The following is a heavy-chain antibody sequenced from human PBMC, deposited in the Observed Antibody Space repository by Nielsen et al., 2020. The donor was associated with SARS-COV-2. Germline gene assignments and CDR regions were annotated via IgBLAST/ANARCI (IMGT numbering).Heavy chain of an antibody. J-gene: IGHJ5*02. CDR3: ARDGRYSGYDFLVGRKGCDP. V-gene: IGHV4-30-4*01. Sequence: SETLSLTCTVPGGSISSGEYYWSWIRQPPGKGLEWIGYIYYSGSTYHNPSIKSRVTISVAPSKNQFSLKLSSVTAADTAVYYCARDGRYSGYDFLVGRKGCDPWGQGTLVTVSS. CDR2: IYYSGST. CDR1: GGSISSGEYY. D-gene: IGHD5-12*01.